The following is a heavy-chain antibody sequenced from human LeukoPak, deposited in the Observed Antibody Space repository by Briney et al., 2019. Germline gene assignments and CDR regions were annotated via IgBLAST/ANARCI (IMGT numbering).Heavy chain of an antibody. CDR1: GGTFSSYA. Sequence: ASVKVSCKASGGTFSSYAISWVRQAPGQGLEWMGGTIPIFGTANYAQKFQGRVTITADKSTSTAYMELSSLRSEDTAVYYCASTRDYGDGPFDYWGQGTLVTVSS. D-gene: IGHD4-17*01. J-gene: IGHJ4*02. CDR2: TIPIFGTA. CDR3: ASTRDYGDGPFDY. V-gene: IGHV1-69*06.